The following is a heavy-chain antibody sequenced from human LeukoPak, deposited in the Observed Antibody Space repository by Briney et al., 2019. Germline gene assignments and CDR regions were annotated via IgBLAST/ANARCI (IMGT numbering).Heavy chain of an antibody. Sequence: GASLRLSCAASGFTFSSYAMSWVRQAPGKGLEWVSSISGSGGSTYNADSVKGRFTISRDSSKNTLYLQMNSLRAEDPAVYYCAKEKRTKREPFESWGQGTLVSVSS. CDR1: GFTFSSYA. CDR2: ISGSGGST. CDR3: AKEKRTKREPFES. J-gene: IGHJ4*02. V-gene: IGHV3-23*01. D-gene: IGHD1-14*01.